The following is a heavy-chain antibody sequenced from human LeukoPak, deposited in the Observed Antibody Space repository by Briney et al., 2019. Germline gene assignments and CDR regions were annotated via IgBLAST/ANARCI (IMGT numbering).Heavy chain of an antibody. CDR3: ARALLRYFDWLPIDY. CDR1: GFTFSGYL. J-gene: IGHJ4*02. D-gene: IGHD3-9*01. V-gene: IGHV3-74*01. Sequence: GGSLRLSCAASGFTFSGYLMHWVRQAPGKGLVWVSRINSDASSTTYADSVKGRFTISRDNSKNTLYLQMNSLRAEDTAVYYCARALLRYFDWLPIDYWGQGTLVTVSS. CDR2: INSDASST.